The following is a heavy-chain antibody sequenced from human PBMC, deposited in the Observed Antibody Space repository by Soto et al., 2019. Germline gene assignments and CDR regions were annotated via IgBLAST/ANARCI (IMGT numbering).Heavy chain of an antibody. D-gene: IGHD1-20*01. CDR2: IYPGDSDT. Sequence: GESLKISCKGSGYSFTSYWIGWVRQMPGKGLEWMGIIYPGDSDTRYSPSFQGQVTISADKSINTAYLQWSSLKASDTAMYYCARQTVRITGTFRDAFDIWGQGTMVTVSS. J-gene: IGHJ3*02. V-gene: IGHV5-51*01. CDR1: GYSFTSYW. CDR3: ARQTVRITGTFRDAFDI.